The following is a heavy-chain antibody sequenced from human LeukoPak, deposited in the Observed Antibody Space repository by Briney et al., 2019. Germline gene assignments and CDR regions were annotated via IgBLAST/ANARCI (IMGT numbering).Heavy chain of an antibody. Sequence: SETLSLTCTVSGGSISSYYWSWIRQPPGKGLEWIGYIYYSGSTNYNPSLKSRVTISVDTSKNQFSLKLSSVTAADTAVYYCARQYGDYFPGYFQHWGQGTLVTVSS. D-gene: IGHD4-17*01. CDR3: ARQYGDYFPGYFQH. CDR2: IYYSGST. J-gene: IGHJ1*01. V-gene: IGHV4-59*08. CDR1: GGSISSYY.